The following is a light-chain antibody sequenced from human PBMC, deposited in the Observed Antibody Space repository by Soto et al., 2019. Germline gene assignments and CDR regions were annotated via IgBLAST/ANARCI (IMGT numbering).Light chain of an antibody. CDR3: QQCAVWPAT. Sequence: EIVLTQSPATLSLSPGERAILSCRASQSVSTYLAWYQQKPGQAPRLLIFDASNRATGIPARFSGSGSGTDFTLTISSLEPEDFAVYYCQQCAVWPATFGLRS. V-gene: IGKV3-11*01. CDR2: DAS. J-gene: IGKJ3*01. CDR1: QSVSTY.